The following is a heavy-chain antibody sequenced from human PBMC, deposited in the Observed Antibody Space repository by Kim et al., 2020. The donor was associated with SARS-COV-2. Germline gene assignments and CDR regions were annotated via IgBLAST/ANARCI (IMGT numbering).Heavy chain of an antibody. CDR1: GGSISSYY. D-gene: IGHD6-19*01. V-gene: IGHV4-59*01. Sequence: SETLSLTCTVSGGSISSYYWSWIRQPPGKGLEWIGYIYYSGSTNYNPSLKSRVTISVDTSKNQFSLKLSSVTAADTAVYYCARDRGHPLGSSGWYPPLKGGSYYYYGMDVWGQGTTVTVSS. CDR2: IYYSGST. CDR3: ARDRGHPLGSSGWYPPLKGGSYYYYGMDV. J-gene: IGHJ6*02.